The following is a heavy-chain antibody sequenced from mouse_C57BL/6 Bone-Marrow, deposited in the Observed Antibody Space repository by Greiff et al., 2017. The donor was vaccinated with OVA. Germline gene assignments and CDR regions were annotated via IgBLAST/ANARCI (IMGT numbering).Heavy chain of an antibody. CDR3: ARGDYGNYVGWYFDV. Sequence: VQLQQSGAELVKPGASVKISCKASGYAFSSYWMNWVKQRPGKGLEWIGQIYPGDGDTNYNGKFKGKATLTADKSSSTAYMQLSSLTSEDSAVYFCARGDYGNYVGWYFDVWGTGTTVTVSS. CDR1: GYAFSSYW. J-gene: IGHJ1*03. D-gene: IGHD2-1*01. CDR2: IYPGDGDT. V-gene: IGHV1-80*01.